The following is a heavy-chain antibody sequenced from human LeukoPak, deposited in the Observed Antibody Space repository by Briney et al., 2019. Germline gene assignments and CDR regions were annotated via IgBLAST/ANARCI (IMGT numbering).Heavy chain of an antibody. CDR3: ARFSPRAMGNYLDY. CDR2: IYYTGST. D-gene: IGHD7-27*01. CDR1: GDSFSSYY. Sequence: PSETLSLTCSVSGDSFSSYYWSWIRQPPGKGLEWIGNIYYTGSTNYNPSLKSRVTISVDKSANQFSLNLSSVTAADTAVYYCARFSPRAMGNYLDYWGQGTLVTVSS. J-gene: IGHJ4*02. V-gene: IGHV4-59*12.